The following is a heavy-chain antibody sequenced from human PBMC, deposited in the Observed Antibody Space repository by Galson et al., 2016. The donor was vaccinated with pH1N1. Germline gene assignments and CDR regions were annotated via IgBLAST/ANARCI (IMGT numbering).Heavy chain of an antibody. V-gene: IGHV1-2*04. Sequence: SVKVSCKASGYTFTAYYIHWVRQAPGQGLEWMGWINPDSGGTHFAQKFQGWVTMTRDTSIRTAYMELSRLKTDDTAVYYCARVERGTPGFDYWGQGALVAVSS. CDR2: INPDSGGT. CDR1: GYTFTAYY. CDR3: ARVERGTPGFDY. J-gene: IGHJ4*02.